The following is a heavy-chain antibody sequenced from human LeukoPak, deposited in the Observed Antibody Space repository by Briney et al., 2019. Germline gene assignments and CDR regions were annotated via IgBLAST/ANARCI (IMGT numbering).Heavy chain of an antibody. CDR1: GFIFSSYA. D-gene: IGHD5-12*01. Sequence: PGGSLRLSCAASGFIFSSYAMHWVRQAPGKGLEWVAVISYDGSNKYYADSVKGRFTISRDNSKNTLYLQMNSLRAEDTAVYYCARRGGYDGFGAFDIWGQGTMVTVSS. CDR2: ISYDGSNK. CDR3: ARRGGYDGFGAFDI. V-gene: IGHV3-30-3*01. J-gene: IGHJ3*02.